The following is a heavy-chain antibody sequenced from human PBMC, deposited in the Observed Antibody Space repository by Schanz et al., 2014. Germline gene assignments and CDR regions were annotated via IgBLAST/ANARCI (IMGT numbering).Heavy chain of an antibody. D-gene: IGHD4-17*01. V-gene: IGHV3-48*01. CDR1: GFTLSSYA. Sequence: EVQLLESGGGLVQPGGSLRLSCAAYGFTLSSYAMHWVRQAPGKGLEWVSYICSSGNTIYYADSVKGRFTISRDRFQNTLYLRMSSLRAEDTAVYYCARPRFDYGEVDYWGQGTLVTVSS. CDR3: ARPRFDYGEVDY. J-gene: IGHJ4*02. CDR2: ICSSGNTI.